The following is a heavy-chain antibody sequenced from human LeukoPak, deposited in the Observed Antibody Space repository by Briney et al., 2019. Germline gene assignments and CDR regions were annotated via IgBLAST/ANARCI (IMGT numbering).Heavy chain of an antibody. CDR1: GFIFNNFG. D-gene: IGHD2-15*01. CDR3: AKGSGGYFADL. J-gene: IGHJ5*02. CDR2: ISNDGGGT. V-gene: IGHV3-23*01. Sequence: PGGSLRLSCTASGFIFNNFGLMWVRKAPGQGLERVSAISNDGGGTTYADFVKGRLTISRDNSKNTLFLQMNSLRAEDTALYYCAKGSGGYFADLWGQGTLVTVSS.